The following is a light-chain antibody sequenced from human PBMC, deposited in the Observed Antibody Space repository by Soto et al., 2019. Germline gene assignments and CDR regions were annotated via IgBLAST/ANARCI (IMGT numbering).Light chain of an antibody. Sequence: SYELAQPPSVSVAPGQTARITCGGNNIGSKSVHWYQQFPGKSPKLMIYAVSDRPPGVSDRFSGSKSGITASLTISGLQTEDEADYYCISYTDRQSYLFGTGTKV. J-gene: IGLJ1*01. CDR2: AVS. CDR1: NIGSKS. V-gene: IGLV3-21*02. CDR3: ISYTDRQSYL.